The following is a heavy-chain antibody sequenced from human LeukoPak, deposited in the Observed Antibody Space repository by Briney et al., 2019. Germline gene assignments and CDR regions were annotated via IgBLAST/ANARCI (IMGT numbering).Heavy chain of an antibody. D-gene: IGHD3-10*01. CDR3: AKGQFRGVHYGMDV. V-gene: IGHV3-23*01. Sequence: GGSLRLSCAASGFMFSSYAMSWVRQAPGKGLEWVSTISVGTSTYYADSVKGRFTISRDNSKNTLYLQMNSLRAEDTAVYYCAKGQFRGVHYGMDVWGQGTTVTVSS. CDR2: ISVGTST. CDR1: GFMFSSYA. J-gene: IGHJ6*02.